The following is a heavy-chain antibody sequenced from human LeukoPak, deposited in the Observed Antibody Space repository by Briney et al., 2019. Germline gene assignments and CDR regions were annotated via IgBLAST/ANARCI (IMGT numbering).Heavy chain of an antibody. CDR3: AKVVRAIAAAGTGFDY. V-gene: IGHV3-23*01. J-gene: IGHJ4*02. D-gene: IGHD6-13*01. CDR2: ISGSGGST. CDR1: GFTFSSYA. Sequence: GGSLRLSGAAPGFTFSSYAMSWVRQAPGKGLEWGSAISGSGGSTYYADSVKGRFTISRDNSKNTLHLQMNSLRAEDTAVYYCAKVVRAIAAAGTGFDYWGQGTLVTVSS.